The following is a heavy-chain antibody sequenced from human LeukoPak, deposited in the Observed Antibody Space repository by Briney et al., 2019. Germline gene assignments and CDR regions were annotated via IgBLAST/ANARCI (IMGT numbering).Heavy chain of an antibody. Sequence: GGSLRLSCAASGFTFSSYWMHWVRQAPGKGLEWVAVISYDGSNKYYADSVKGRFTISRDNSKNTLYLQMNSLRAEDTAVYYCAKGRITMVRGVITNWGQGTMVTVSS. CDR2: ISYDGSNK. J-gene: IGHJ3*01. D-gene: IGHD3-10*01. CDR3: AKGRITMVRGVITN. CDR1: GFTFSSYW. V-gene: IGHV3-30*18.